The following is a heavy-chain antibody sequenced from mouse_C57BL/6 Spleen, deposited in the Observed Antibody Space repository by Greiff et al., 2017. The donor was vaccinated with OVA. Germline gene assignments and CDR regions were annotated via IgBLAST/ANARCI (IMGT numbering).Heavy chain of an antibody. J-gene: IGHJ4*01. Sequence: VHVKQSGPELVKPGASVKISCKASGYSFTDYNMNWVKQSNGKSLEWIGVINPNYGTTSYNQKFKGKATLTVDQSSSTAYMQLNSLTSEDSAVYYCARAVVATDAMDYWGQGTSVTVSS. CDR2: INPNYGTT. D-gene: IGHD1-1*01. CDR1: GYSFTDYN. CDR3: ARAVVATDAMDY. V-gene: IGHV1-39*01.